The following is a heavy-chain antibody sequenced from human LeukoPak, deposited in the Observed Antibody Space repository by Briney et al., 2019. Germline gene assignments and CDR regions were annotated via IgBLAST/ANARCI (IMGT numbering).Heavy chain of an antibody. CDR1: GFTFSSYW. D-gene: IGHD2-2*01. CDR2: IKQDGSEK. CDR3: ARDFSVSASAY. J-gene: IGHJ4*02. V-gene: IGHV3-7*01. Sequence: SGGSLRLSCAASGFTFSSYWMGWVRQAPGKGLEWVANIKQDGSEKYYVDSVKGRFTISRDNAKNSLYLQMNSLRAEDTAVYYCARDFSVSASAYWGQGTLVTVSS.